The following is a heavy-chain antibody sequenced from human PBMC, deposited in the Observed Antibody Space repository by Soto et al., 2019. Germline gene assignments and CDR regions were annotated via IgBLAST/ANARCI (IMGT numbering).Heavy chain of an antibody. CDR3: ARGRDDRFGRHYFGLDV. V-gene: IGHV1-69*12. J-gene: IGHJ6*02. D-gene: IGHD1-1*01. Sequence: QVRLVQSGAEVKKPGSSVKVSCKGSGGTFTSYIITWVRHAPGQGLEWVGGIVPKFGTTNYAQKFQGRVTLTADESSIIVYLELTNLRSEATGVYYCARGRDDRFGRHYFGLDVWGQGTTVTVS. CDR1: GGTFTSYI. CDR2: IVPKFGTT.